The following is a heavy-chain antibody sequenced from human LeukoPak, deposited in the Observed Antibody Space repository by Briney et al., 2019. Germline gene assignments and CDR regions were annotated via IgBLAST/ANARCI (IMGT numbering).Heavy chain of an antibody. D-gene: IGHD3-10*01. Sequence: ASVKVSCKASGYTFTSYDINWVRQATGQGLEWMGWMNPNSGNTGYAQKFQVRVTITRNTSISTAYMELSSLRSEDTAVYYCARAGIVFRGFHSVVRGGYWFDPWGRGTLVTVSS. CDR1: GYTFTSYD. CDR2: MNPNSGNT. V-gene: IGHV1-8*03. J-gene: IGHJ5*02. CDR3: ARAGIVFRGFHSVVRGGYWFDP.